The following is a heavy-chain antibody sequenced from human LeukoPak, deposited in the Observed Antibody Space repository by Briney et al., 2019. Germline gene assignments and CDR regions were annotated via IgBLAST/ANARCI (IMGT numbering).Heavy chain of an antibody. CDR2: LYPDGRT. CDR3: AKAKGWYGEGYFDY. Sequence: GGSLRLSCAASGFTVSSNYMNWVRQAPGKGLEWVSVLYPDGRTYYADSVKGRFTISRDVSKNTLFLQMTSLRAEDTAVYYCAKAKGWYGEGYFDYWGQGTLVTVSS. V-gene: IGHV3-53*01. CDR1: GFTVSSNY. D-gene: IGHD3-10*01. J-gene: IGHJ4*02.